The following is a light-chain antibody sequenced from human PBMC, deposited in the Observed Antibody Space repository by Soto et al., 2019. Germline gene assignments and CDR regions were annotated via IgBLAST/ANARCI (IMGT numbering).Light chain of an antibody. J-gene: IGLJ1*01. CDR3: TSFTSRHTYV. V-gene: IGLV2-14*03. Sequence: ALTQPASVSGSPGQSITISCTGTSSDVGGYNYVSWYQQHPDKAPRLMIYDVSNRPSGVSDRFSGSKSGDTASLTISGLQAEDEADYYCTSFTSRHTYVFGTGTKVTVL. CDR1: SSDVGGYNY. CDR2: DVS.